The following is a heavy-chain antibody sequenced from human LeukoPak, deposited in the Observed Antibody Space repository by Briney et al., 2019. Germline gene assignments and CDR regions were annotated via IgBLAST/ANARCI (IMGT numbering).Heavy chain of an antibody. CDR1: GYSISSAYS. J-gene: IGHJ4*02. CDR3: ASYKTYYDSSGNPFDY. Sequence: SETLSLTCTVFGYSISSAYSWGWIRQPPGKGLEWIGGFYHNGNTSYNSSLKGRVTISADTSENQFSLKLSSVTAADTAVYYCASYKTYYDSSGNPFDYWGQGTLVTVSS. D-gene: IGHD3-22*01. V-gene: IGHV4-38-2*02. CDR2: FYHNGNT.